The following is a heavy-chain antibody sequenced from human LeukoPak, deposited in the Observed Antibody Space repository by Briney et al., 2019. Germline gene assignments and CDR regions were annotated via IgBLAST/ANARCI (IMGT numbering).Heavy chain of an antibody. J-gene: IGHJ4*02. CDR2: XSAYNGNT. Sequence: QXLXGRGXXSAYNGNTNYAQKLQGRVTMTTDTSTSTAYMQLRSLRSDDTAVYYCARYCSGGSCYSTLNLDYWGRGTLVTVSS. V-gene: IGHV1-18*01. D-gene: IGHD2-15*01. CDR3: ARYCSGGSCYSTLNLDY.